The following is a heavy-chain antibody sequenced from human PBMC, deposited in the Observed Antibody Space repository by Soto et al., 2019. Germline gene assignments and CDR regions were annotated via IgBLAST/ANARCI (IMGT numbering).Heavy chain of an antibody. D-gene: IGHD2-8*02. Sequence: ATLSLTCAVYGGSFSGYYWSWIRQPPGKGLEWIGEINHSGSTNYNPSLKSRVTISVDTSKNQFSLKLTSVTAADTAVYYCARDKITGLFDYWGQGTPVTVSS. V-gene: IGHV4-34*01. CDR3: ARDKITGLFDY. CDR2: INHSGST. CDR1: GGSFSGYY. J-gene: IGHJ4*02.